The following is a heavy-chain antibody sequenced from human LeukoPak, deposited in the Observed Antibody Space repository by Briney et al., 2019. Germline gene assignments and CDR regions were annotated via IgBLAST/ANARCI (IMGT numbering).Heavy chain of an antibody. V-gene: IGHV4-30-4*01. J-gene: IGHJ5*02. CDR1: GGSISSGDYY. CDR3: ARPYYYDSRIDP. CDR2: MYYSGST. Sequence: SQTLSLTCTVSGGSISSGDYYWSWSRQPPGKGLEWIAYMYYSGSTYYNPSLKSRVTMSADTSKNQLSLKLSSVTAADTAVYYCARPYYYDSRIDPWGQGILVTVSS. D-gene: IGHD3-22*01.